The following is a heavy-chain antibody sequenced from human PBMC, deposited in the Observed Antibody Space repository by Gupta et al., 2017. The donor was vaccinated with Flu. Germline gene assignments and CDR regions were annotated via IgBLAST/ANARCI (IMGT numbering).Heavy chain of an antibody. Sequence: QVQLVESGGGVVQPGRSLRLSCAVAGFTVSAYGMHWVRQAPGQGLEWVAVISDDGSYTFYADSVKGRFSISRDNSKNTLYLQMNSLRAEDTAMYYCAKDQREYCSIGMCYPQIFHYWGQGTMVTVSS. CDR2: ISDDGSYT. D-gene: IGHD2-15*01. CDR3: AKDQREYCSIGMCYPQIFHY. J-gene: IGHJ4*02. V-gene: IGHV3-30*18. CDR1: GFTVSAYG.